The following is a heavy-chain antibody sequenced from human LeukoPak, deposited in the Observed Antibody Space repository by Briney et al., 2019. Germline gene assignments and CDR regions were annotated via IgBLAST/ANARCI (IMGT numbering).Heavy chain of an antibody. V-gene: IGHV4-59*12. CDR1: GGSISSYF. CDR2: ISYSGST. D-gene: IGHD6-19*01. J-gene: IGHJ4*02. CDR3: ARAPAVAPHGGFDY. Sequence: SETLSLTCTVSGGSISSYFWSWIRQPPGKGLEWIGYISYSGSTSYNPSLKSRVSISVDTSKNQFSLKLSSVTAADTAVYYCARAPAVAPHGGFDYWGQGTLVTVSS.